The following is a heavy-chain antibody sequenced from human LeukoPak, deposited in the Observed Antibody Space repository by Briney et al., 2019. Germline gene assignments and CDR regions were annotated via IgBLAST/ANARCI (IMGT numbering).Heavy chain of an antibody. D-gene: IGHD4-17*01. CDR2: IIPIFGTA. CDR1: GGTFSNYT. J-gene: IGHJ6*03. V-gene: IGHV1-69*06. CDR3: ARDRWPVTRIQYYYSMDV. Sequence: SVKVSCKASGGTFSNYTISWVRQAPGQGLEWMGGIIPIFGTANYAQKFQGRVTITADKSTSTAYMELSSLRSEDTAVYYCARDRWPVTRIQYYYSMDVWGKGTAVTVSS.